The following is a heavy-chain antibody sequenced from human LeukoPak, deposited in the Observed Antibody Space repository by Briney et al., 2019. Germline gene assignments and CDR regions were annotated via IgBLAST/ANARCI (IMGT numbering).Heavy chain of an antibody. CDR3: ARGSYDVLTGYSTLGEY. CDR2: IYYSGST. V-gene: IGHV4-39*01. D-gene: IGHD3-9*01. J-gene: IGHJ4*02. CDR1: GGSISGSSYY. Sequence: PSETLSLTCSVSGGSISGSSYYWGWIRQPPGKGLEWLGSIYYSGSTYYSASLKSRITISMDTSKNQFSLNLSSVTAADTAVYYCARGSYDVLTGYSTLGEYWGQGTLVTVSS.